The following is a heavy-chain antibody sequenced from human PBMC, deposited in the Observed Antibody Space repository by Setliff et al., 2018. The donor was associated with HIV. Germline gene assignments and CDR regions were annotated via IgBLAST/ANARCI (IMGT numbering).Heavy chain of an antibody. V-gene: IGHV6-1*01. D-gene: IGHD1-1*01. CDR2: TYYRSKWNS. CDR3: ARGGDWDDNYYMDV. CDR1: GDSVSSKSAA. J-gene: IGHJ6*03. Sequence: QTLSLTCAISGDSVSSKSAAWNWLRQSPSRGLEWLGRTYYRSKWNSDYAPSVKSRVTINPDTSKNKYSLQLNSVTPEDTAVYYCARGGDWDDNYYMDVWGKGTTVTVSS.